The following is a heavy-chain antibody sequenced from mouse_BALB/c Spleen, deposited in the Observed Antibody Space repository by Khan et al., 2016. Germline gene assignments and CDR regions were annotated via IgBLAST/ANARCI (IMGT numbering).Heavy chain of an antibody. CDR3: ARSDYDSKDAMDY. Sequence: EVQLQESGPGLVKPSQSLSLTCTVTGYSITSDYAWNWIRQFPGNKLEWMGYISYSGSTSYNPSLKSRISITRDTSNNQFFLQLNSVTSEDTATYYCARSDYDSKDAMDYWGQGTSVTVSS. D-gene: IGHD1-1*01. CDR2: ISYSGST. V-gene: IGHV3-2*02. J-gene: IGHJ4*01. CDR1: GYSITSDYA.